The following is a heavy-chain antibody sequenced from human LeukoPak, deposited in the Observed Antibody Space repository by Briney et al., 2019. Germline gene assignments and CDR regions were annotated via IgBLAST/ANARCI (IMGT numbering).Heavy chain of an antibody. D-gene: IGHD5-18*01. Sequence: ASVKVSCKPSGYTFTSYDINWVRQATGQGLEWMGWMNPNSGNTGYAQKFQGRVTMTRNTSISTAYMELSSLRSEDTAVYYCARVREVGYSYGYGYWGQGTLVTVSS. CDR1: GYTFTSYD. V-gene: IGHV1-8*01. J-gene: IGHJ4*02. CDR3: ARVREVGYSYGYGY. CDR2: MNPNSGNT.